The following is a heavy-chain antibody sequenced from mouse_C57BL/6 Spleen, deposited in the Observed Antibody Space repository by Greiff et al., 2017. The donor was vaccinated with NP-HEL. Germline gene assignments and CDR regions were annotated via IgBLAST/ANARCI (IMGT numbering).Heavy chain of an antibody. V-gene: IGHV1-81*01. CDR1: GYTFTSYG. D-gene: IGHD2-4*01. Sequence: VQLKQSGAELARPGASVKLSCKASGYTFTSYGISWVKQRTGQGLEWIGEIYPRSGNTYYNEKFKGKATLTADKSSSTAYMELRSLTSEDSAVYFCARGDDYVAYAMYYWGQGTSVTVSS. J-gene: IGHJ4*01. CDR3: ARGDDYVAYAMYY. CDR2: IYPRSGNT.